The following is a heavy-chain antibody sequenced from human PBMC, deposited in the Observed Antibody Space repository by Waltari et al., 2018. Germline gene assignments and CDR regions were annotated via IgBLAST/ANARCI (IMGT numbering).Heavy chain of an antibody. Sequence: QVQLVQSGAEVKKPGASLKVSCQASGYTFTAYYIHWVRQAPGQGLEWMGWTNPDTGGTDYARKFHGRVTMSRDTSSRTAAMELNWLKSDDTAVYYCARGNYFETSGDIASYRDVWGKGTTVTISS. CDR1: GYTFTAYY. CDR2: TNPDTGGT. J-gene: IGHJ6*03. D-gene: IGHD3-22*01. V-gene: IGHV1-2*02. CDR3: ARGNYFETSGDIASYRDV.